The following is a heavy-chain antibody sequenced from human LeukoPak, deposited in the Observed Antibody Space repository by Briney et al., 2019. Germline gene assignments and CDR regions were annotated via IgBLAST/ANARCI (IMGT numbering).Heavy chain of an antibody. J-gene: IGHJ6*02. CDR2: IYYDGNNK. CDR1: GFTFSGYG. D-gene: IGHD3-10*01. V-gene: IGHV3-33*01. CDR3: ARRGSGTYNAYDHYGMDV. Sequence: PGRSLRLSCAASGFTFSGYGMHWVRQAPGKGLEWVAVIYYDGNNKYYADSVKGRFTISRDNPKNTLYLQMNSLRAEDTAVYYCARRGSGTYNAYDHYGMDVWGQGTTVTVSS.